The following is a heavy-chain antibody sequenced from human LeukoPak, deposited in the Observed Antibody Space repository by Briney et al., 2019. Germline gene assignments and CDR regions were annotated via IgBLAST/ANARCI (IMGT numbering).Heavy chain of an antibody. CDR3: ARLVRVKQRYGDTKDY. D-gene: IGHD4-17*01. J-gene: IGHJ4*02. CDR2: IYYSGST. Sequence: SETLSLTCTVSGVTISSYYWRWNRPPPGKGRKWCGYIYYSGSTNYNPSLKSRVTISVDTSKTHFSLMLSPVTAADTAVYYVARLVRVKQRYGDTKDYWGEGTLVTVSS. CDR1: GVTISSYY. V-gene: IGHV4-59*08.